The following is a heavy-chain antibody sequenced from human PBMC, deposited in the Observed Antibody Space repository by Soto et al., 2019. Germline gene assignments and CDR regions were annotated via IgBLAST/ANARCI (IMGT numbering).Heavy chain of an antibody. J-gene: IGHJ6*03. CDR3: ARERTFGDNKHNYMDV. CDR1: EFTFSRHG. CDR2: IWGDGSNE. V-gene: IGHV3-33*01. D-gene: IGHD3-10*01. Sequence: QVQLVESGGGVVQPGRSLRLSCAASEFTFSRHGMHWVRQAPGKGLQWVGVIWGDGSNEVYADSVKGRFTISRDNSKNILYLQMNSPRAEDTAVYYCARERTFGDNKHNYMDVWGTGITVTVSS.